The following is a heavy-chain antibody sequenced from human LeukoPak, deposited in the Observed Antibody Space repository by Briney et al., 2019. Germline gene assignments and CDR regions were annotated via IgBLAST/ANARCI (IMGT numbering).Heavy chain of an antibody. Sequence: GGSLRLSCAASGFAFSSYAMSWVRQVPGKGLEWVSFVSPSGGIIDYADSVKGRFIISRDNAKNSVDLQMNSLRAEDTAVYYCATTMITGPFNFWGQGTLVSVSS. D-gene: IGHD3-22*01. J-gene: IGHJ4*02. V-gene: IGHV3-21*04. CDR3: ATTMITGPFNF. CDR1: GFAFSSYA. CDR2: VSPSGGII.